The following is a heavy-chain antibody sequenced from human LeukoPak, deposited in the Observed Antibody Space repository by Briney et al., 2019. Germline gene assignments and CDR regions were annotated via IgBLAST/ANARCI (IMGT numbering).Heavy chain of an antibody. CDR2: IYGGGNI. Sequence: GGSLRLSCAASGFTVSSNYMSWVRPAPRKGLEWGLVIYGGGNIYYADSVKGRFTISRDNSKNTLYLQMNSLRAEDTAVYYCARGAGYNYPYYFDYWGQGTLVTVSS. D-gene: IGHD5-24*01. CDR1: GFTVSSNY. V-gene: IGHV3-53*01. CDR3: ARGAGYNYPYYFDY. J-gene: IGHJ4*02.